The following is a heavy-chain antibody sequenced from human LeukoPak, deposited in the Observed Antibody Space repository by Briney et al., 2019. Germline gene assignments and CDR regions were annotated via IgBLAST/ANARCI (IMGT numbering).Heavy chain of an antibody. Sequence: ASVKVSCKASGYTFTSYYMHWVRQAPGQGLEWMGWMNPNSGNTGYAQKFQGRVTITRNTSISTAYMELRNLRSDDTAVYYCARGGRWELPRPYAFDIWGQGTMVTVSS. J-gene: IGHJ3*02. CDR3: ARGGRWELPRPYAFDI. CDR2: MNPNSGNT. D-gene: IGHD1-26*01. V-gene: IGHV1-8*03. CDR1: GYTFTSYY.